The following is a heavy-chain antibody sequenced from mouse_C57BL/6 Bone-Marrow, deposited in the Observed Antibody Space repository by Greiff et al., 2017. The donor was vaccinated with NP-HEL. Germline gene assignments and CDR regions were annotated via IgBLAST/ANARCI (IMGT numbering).Heavy chain of an antibody. CDR3: ARGYDYDAMDY. CDR2: SRNKANDYTT. Sequence: EVKVVESGGGLVQSGRSLRLSCATSGFTFSDFYMEWVRQAPGKGLEWIAASRNKANDYTTEYSASVKGRFIVSRDTSQSILYLQMNALRAEDTAIYYCARGYDYDAMDYWGQGTSVTVSS. J-gene: IGHJ4*01. CDR1: GFTFSDFY. V-gene: IGHV7-1*01. D-gene: IGHD2-10*02.